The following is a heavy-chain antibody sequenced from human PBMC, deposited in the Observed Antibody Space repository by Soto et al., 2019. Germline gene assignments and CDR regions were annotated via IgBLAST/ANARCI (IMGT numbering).Heavy chain of an antibody. CDR3: ARLVVGYCSGGSCSSNWFDP. J-gene: IGHJ5*02. CDR1: GVSISSSSYY. CDR2: IYYSGST. D-gene: IGHD2-15*01. V-gene: IGHV4-39*01. Sequence: PSETLSLTCTVSGVSISSSSYYWGWIRQPPGKGLEWIGTIYYSGSTYYNPSLKSRVTISVDTSKNQFSLKLSSVAAADTAVYYCARLVVGYCSGGSCSSNWFDPWGQGTLVTVSS.